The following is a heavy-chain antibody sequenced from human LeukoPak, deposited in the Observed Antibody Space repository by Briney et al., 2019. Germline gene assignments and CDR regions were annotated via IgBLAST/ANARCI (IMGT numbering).Heavy chain of an antibody. CDR1: GYTFTSYG. Sequence: ASVTVSCKASGYTFTSYGISWVRQAPGQGLEWMGWISAYNGNTNYAQKLQGRVTMTTDTSTSTAYMELRSLRSDDTAVYYCARVPGLLWFGELLYLASTAPDYWGQGTLVTVSS. D-gene: IGHD3-10*01. J-gene: IGHJ4*02. CDR3: ARVPGLLWFGELLYLASTAPDY. V-gene: IGHV1-18*01. CDR2: ISAYNGNT.